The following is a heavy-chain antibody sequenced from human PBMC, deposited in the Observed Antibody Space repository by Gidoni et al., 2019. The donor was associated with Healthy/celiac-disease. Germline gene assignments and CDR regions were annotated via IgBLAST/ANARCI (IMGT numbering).Heavy chain of an antibody. Sequence: EVQLVQSGAEVKKPGESLRISCKGSGYSFTRYWISWVRQMPGKGLEWMGRIDPSDSYTNYSPSFQGHVTISADKSISTAYLQWSSLKASDTAMYYCARQVGGSGWYQEGDYWGQGTLVTVSS. J-gene: IGHJ4*02. V-gene: IGHV5-10-1*03. D-gene: IGHD6-19*01. CDR2: IDPSDSYT. CDR1: GYSFTRYW. CDR3: ARQVGGSGWYQEGDY.